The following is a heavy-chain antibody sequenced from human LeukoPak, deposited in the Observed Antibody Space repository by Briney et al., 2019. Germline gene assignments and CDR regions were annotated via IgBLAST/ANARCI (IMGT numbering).Heavy chain of an antibody. CDR1: GFTFSSYA. D-gene: IGHD2-2*01. CDR3: AKDPGVVPAHYFDY. J-gene: IGHJ4*02. Sequence: GGSLGLSCAASGFTFSSYAMNWVRQAPGKGLEWVSGTGSTGVSTFYADSVKGRFTVSRDNSKNTLSLQMNSLRAEDTAVYNCAKDPGVVPAHYFDYWGQGTLVTVSS. V-gene: IGHV3-23*01. CDR2: TGSTGVST.